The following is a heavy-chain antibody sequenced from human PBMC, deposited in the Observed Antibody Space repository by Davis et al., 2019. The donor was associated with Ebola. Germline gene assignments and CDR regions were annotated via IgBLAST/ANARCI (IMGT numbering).Heavy chain of an antibody. CDR1: RFPFSSYA. D-gene: IGHD6-19*01. CDR2: ISGSGGST. Sequence: GESLKISCAASRFPFSSYAMSWVRQAPGKGLEWVSAISGSGGSTYYADSVKGRFTISRDNSKNTLYLQMNSLRAEDTAVYYCAKDRQWLVGYGMDVWGQGTTVTVSS. V-gene: IGHV3-23*01. CDR3: AKDRQWLVGYGMDV. J-gene: IGHJ6*02.